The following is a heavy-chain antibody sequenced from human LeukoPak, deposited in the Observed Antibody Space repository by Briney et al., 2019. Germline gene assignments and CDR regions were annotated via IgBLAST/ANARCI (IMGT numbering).Heavy chain of an antibody. CDR2: IDADGSST. J-gene: IGHJ4*02. CDR3: ATVFDF. V-gene: IGHV3-74*01. CDR1: GFTFSNHW. Sequence: PGGSLRLSCGASGFTFSNHWMHWVRQVPGKGLVWVARIDADGSSTSYADSVQGRFTISRDNAKNTLYLQMNSLRVEDTAVYYCATVFDFWGQGTLVTVSS.